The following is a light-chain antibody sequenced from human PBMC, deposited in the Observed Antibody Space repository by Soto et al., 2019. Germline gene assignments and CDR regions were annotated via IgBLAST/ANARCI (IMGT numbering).Light chain of an antibody. CDR2: GAS. J-gene: IGKJ5*01. V-gene: IGKV3-20*01. CDR3: QQYGSSPPIT. Sequence: EIVLTHSPATLSLSPGERATLSFSASQSVSSYLAWYQQKPGQAPRLLIYGASSRATGIPDRFSGSGSGTDFTLTISRLEPEDFAVYYCQQYGSSPPITFGQGTRLEIK. CDR1: QSVSSY.